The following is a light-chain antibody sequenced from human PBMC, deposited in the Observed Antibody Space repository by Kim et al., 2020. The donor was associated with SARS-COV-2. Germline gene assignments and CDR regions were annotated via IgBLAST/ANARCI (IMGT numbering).Light chain of an antibody. CDR3: GSYTSSNTYV. Sequence: GQSITISCAGTSSDVGGYNYVSWYQQHPGKAPKLMIYDVTNRPSGISNRFSGSKSGNTASLTISGLQAEDEADYYCGSYTSSNTYVYGTGTKSPS. V-gene: IGLV2-14*03. CDR2: DVT. CDR1: SSDVGGYNY. J-gene: IGLJ1*01.